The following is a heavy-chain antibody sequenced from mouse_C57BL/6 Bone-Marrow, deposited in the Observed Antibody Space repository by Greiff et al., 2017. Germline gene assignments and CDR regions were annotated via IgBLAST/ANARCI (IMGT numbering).Heavy chain of an antibody. J-gene: IGHJ1*03. CDR2: IYPGDGDT. D-gene: IGHD1-1*01. V-gene: IGHV1-80*01. CDR3: ARPYYYGSSYWYFDV. Sequence: VQLQQSGAELVKPGASVKISCKASGYAFSSYWMNWVKQRPGKGLEWIGQIYPGDGDTNYNGKFKGKATLTADKSSSTAYMQLSSLTSDDSAVYFCARPYYYGSSYWYFDVWGTGTTVTVSS. CDR1: GYAFSSYW.